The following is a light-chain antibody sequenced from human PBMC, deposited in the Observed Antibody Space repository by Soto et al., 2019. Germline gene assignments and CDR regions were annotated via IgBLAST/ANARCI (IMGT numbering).Light chain of an antibody. V-gene: IGKV3D-20*02. CDR2: GAS. CDR3: QQRSNWPPLT. Sequence: EFVLTQSPGTLSLSPGERAILSCRASQSVTSTYIAWYQQKPGQAPRLLIYGASSRATGIPDRFSGSGSGTDFTLTISSVEPEDFAVYYCQQRSNWPPLTFGGGTKVEIK. J-gene: IGKJ4*01. CDR1: QSVTSTY.